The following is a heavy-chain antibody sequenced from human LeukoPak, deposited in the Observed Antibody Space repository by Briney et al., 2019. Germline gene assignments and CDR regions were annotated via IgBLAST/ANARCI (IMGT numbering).Heavy chain of an antibody. J-gene: IGHJ4*02. Sequence: PPETLSLTCTVSGGSISSYYWSWIRQPPGEGLEWIGYIYYSGSTNYNPSLKSRVTISVDTSKNQFSLKLSSVTAADTAVYYCARAVAAAGFFDYWGQGTLVTVSS. D-gene: IGHD6-13*01. CDR3: ARAVAAAGFFDY. V-gene: IGHV4-59*01. CDR2: IYYSGST. CDR1: GGSISSYY.